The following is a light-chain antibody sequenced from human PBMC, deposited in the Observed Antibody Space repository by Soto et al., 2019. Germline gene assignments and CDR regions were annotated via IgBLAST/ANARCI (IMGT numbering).Light chain of an antibody. CDR1: SSDVGGYDY. J-gene: IGLJ1*01. V-gene: IGLV2-14*03. CDR3: SSFTSSSTRV. Sequence: SALTQPSSVSGSPGQWITISCAGTSSDVGGYDYVSWYQQHPGKAPKLMIYDVSNRPSGVSDRFSASKSGNTASLTISGLQAEDEADYYCSSFTSSSTRVFGTGTKVTVL. CDR2: DVS.